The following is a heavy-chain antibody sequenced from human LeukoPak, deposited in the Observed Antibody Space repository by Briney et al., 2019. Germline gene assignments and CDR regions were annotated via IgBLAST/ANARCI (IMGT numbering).Heavy chain of an antibody. D-gene: IGHD3-22*01. CDR3: ARDSSPQSGVYYFDAFDM. Sequence: GGSLRRSGAASGFTFSSYGMHWVRQAPGKGLVWVSRINSDGSSTSYADSVKGRFTISRDNTKSSLYLQMNSLRAEDTAVYYCARDSSPQSGVYYFDAFDMWGQGTMVTVSS. V-gene: IGHV3-74*01. CDR2: INSDGSST. CDR1: GFTFSSYG. J-gene: IGHJ3*02.